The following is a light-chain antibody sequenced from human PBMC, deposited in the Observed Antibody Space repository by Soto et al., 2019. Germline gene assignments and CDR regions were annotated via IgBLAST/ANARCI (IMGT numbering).Light chain of an antibody. CDR1: SSNIGSNY. CDR3: AAWDDSRSAFV. J-gene: IGLJ1*01. CDR2: RNN. Sequence: QSVLTQPPSASWTPGQRVTISCSGSSSNIGSNYVYWYQQLPGTAPKLLIYRNNQRPSGVPDRFSGSKSGTSASLAISGLRSEDEADYYCAAWDDSRSAFVFGTGAKVTVL. V-gene: IGLV1-47*01.